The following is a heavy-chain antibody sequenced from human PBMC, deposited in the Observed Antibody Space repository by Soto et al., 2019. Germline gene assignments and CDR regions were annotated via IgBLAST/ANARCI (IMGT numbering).Heavy chain of an antibody. CDR3: ARGHYGMDV. V-gene: IGHV3-7*04. CDR1: EFTLSGYW. Sequence: EEQLVESGGGLVQPGGSLRLSCAASEFTLSGYWMTWVRQAPGKGLEWVANINQDESEKYYVDSVKGRFTISRDNAKNSLYLQMNSVSAEDTGVYYCARGHYGMDVWGQGTTVTVSS. J-gene: IGHJ6*02. CDR2: INQDESEK.